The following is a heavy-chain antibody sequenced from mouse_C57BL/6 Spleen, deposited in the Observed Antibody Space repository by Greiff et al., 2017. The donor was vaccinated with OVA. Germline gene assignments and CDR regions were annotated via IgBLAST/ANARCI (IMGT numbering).Heavy chain of an antibody. Sequence: EVMLMESGPELVKPGDSVKISCKASGYSFTGYFMNWVMQSHGKSLEWIGRINPYNGDTFYNQKFKGKATLTVDKSSSTAHMELRSLTSEDSAVYYCARRGIYYDYDDRFAYWGQGTLVTVSA. V-gene: IGHV1-20*01. D-gene: IGHD2-4*01. CDR1: GYSFTGYF. J-gene: IGHJ3*01. CDR3: ARRGIYYDYDDRFAY. CDR2: INPYNGDT.